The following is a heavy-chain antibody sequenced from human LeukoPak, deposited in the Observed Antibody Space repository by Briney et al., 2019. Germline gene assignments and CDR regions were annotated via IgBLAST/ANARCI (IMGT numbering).Heavy chain of an antibody. CDR2: IYYSGTT. CDR1: GDSISGYY. J-gene: IGHJ4*02. D-gene: IGHD1-26*01. Sequence: PSETLSLTCSVSGDSISGYYWSWIRQPPGKGLEWIGNIYYSGTTNYNPSLKSRVTISVDTSKNQFSLKLSSVTAADTAIYYCARGGSYHGYWGQGTLVTVSS. V-gene: IGHV4-59*01. CDR3: ARGGSYHGY.